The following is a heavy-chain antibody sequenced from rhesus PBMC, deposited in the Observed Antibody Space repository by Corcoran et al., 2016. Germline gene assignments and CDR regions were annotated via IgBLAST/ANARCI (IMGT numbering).Heavy chain of an antibody. CDR2: ISYDGKKN. D-gene: IGHD2-21*01. J-gene: IGHJ4*01. CDR1: GFTFSSSG. V-gene: IGHV3-54*02. Sequence: EVQLVESGGGLVQPGGSLRLSCAASGFTFSSSGMNWVRQAPGKEREWLAVISYDGKKNSYEESLKDRFTISKENSKKILYLQMNNLKLEYTAVYYCASAGLTYCTGSGCPTGYWGQGVLVTVSS. CDR3: ASAGLTYCTGSGCPTGY.